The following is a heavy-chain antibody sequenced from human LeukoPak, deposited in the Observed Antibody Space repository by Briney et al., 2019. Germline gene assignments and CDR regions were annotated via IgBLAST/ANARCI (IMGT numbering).Heavy chain of an antibody. J-gene: IGHJ4*02. CDR3: AKGHCSGGSCYSSSDY. CDR1: GFTFDDYG. Sequence: GGSLRLSCAASGFTFDDYGMSWVRQAPGKGLEWVSGINWNGGSTGYADSVKGRFTISRDNSKNSLYLQMNSLRAEDTALYYCAKGHCSGGSCYSSSDYWGQGTLVTVSS. D-gene: IGHD2-15*01. CDR2: INWNGGST. V-gene: IGHV3-20*04.